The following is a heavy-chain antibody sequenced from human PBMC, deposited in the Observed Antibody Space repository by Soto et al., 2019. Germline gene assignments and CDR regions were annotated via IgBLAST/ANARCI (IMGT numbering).Heavy chain of an antibody. V-gene: IGHV2-26*01. CDR2: IFSNDEK. Sequence: VSGPTLVNPTETLTLTCTVSGFSLSNARMGVSWIRQPPGKALEWLAHIFSNDEKSYSTSLKSRLTISKDTSKSQVVLTMTNMDPVDTATYYCARITKLSSKFWSGYYTGGYYYYGMDVWGQGTTVTVSS. D-gene: IGHD3-3*01. CDR3: ARITKLSSKFWSGYYTGGYYYYGMDV. CDR1: GFSLSNARMG. J-gene: IGHJ6*02.